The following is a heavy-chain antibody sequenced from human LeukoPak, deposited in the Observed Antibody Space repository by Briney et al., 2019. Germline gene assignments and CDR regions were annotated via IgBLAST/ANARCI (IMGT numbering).Heavy chain of an antibody. CDR2: INHSVST. V-gene: IGHV4-34*01. CDR1: GGSVSGYY. J-gene: IGHJ4*02. CDR3: ARGGCEDVVVPDAIPRPSIDYDCAFDY. Sequence: KSSETLSLTCAVYGGSVSGYYWSWIRQPPGKGLEWVGEINHSVSTNYNPSLKSRVTISVETSKNQFYLKLSSVTDADKAVYYCARGGCEDVVVPDAIPRPSIDYDCAFDYWGQGTLVSVSS. D-gene: IGHD2-2*01.